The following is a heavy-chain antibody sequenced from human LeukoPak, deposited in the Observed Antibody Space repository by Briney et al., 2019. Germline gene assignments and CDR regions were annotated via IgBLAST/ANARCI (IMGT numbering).Heavy chain of an antibody. D-gene: IGHD2-8*01. Sequence: SETLSLTCTVSGGSISSISYYWGWIRQPPGKGLEWIGSIYYSGSTYYNPSLKSRVTISVDTSKNQFSLKLSSVTAADTAVYYCASPLGYCTNGVCYVYWGQGTLVTVSS. CDR3: ASPLGYCTNGVCYVY. CDR1: GGSISSISYY. V-gene: IGHV4-39*01. J-gene: IGHJ4*02. CDR2: IYYSGST.